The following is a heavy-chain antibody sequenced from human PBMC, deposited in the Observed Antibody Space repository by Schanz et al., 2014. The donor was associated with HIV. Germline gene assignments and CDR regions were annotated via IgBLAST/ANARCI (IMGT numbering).Heavy chain of an antibody. CDR3: AKGATRPDYFDS. V-gene: IGHV3-33*03. CDR1: GFSFSKFG. J-gene: IGHJ4*02. Sequence: QVQLVESGGRVVQPGRSVRLSCAASGFSFSKFGMHWVRQAPGKGLEWVAIIWYDGSQTRYTGSVKGRFTISRDNSKNILYLQMNSVRPEDTAVYFCAKGATRPDYFDSWGQGTLVTVSS. CDR2: IWYDGSQT. D-gene: IGHD1-26*01.